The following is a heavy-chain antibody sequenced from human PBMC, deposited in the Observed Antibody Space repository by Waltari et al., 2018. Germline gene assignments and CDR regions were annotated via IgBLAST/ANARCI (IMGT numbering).Heavy chain of an antibody. CDR2: IYYSGST. CDR3: ASSHWASSGYYSFDY. J-gene: IGHJ4*02. V-gene: IGHV4-59*11. Sequence: QVQLQESGPGLVKPSETLSLTCTVSGGSISSHYWSWIRQPPGKGLGWIGSIYYSGSTNYTPSLKSRVTIPVDTSKNQCSLKLSSVTAADTAVYYCASSHWASSGYYSFDYWGQGTLVTVSS. D-gene: IGHD3-22*01. CDR1: GGSISSHY.